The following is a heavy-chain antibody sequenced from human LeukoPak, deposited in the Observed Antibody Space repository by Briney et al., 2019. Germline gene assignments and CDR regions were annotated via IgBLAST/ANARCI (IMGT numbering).Heavy chain of an antibody. CDR2: ISYDGSNK. V-gene: IGHV3-30*01. CDR1: GFTFSSYA. CDR3: SPQKIDY. Sequence: GGSLRLSYAASGFTFSSYAMHWVRQAPGKGLEWVAVISYDGSNKYYADSVKGRFTISRDNSKNTLYLQMNSLRAEDTAVYYCSPQKIDYWGQGTLVTVSS. J-gene: IGHJ4*02.